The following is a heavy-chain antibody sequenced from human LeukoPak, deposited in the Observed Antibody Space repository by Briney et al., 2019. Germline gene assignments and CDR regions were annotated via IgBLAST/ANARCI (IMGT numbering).Heavy chain of an antibody. J-gene: IGHJ4*02. CDR3: SRAYSRTWYDSPLDY. CDR1: GFTFSSYD. V-gene: IGHV3-13*05. Sequence: QPGGSLRLSCAASGFTFSSYDMHWVRQATGKGLEWVSGIGTAGDPYYPGSVKGRFTISRENAKNSFYLQMNSLRAGEMAVYYCSRAYSRTWYDSPLDYWGQGTLVTVSS. D-gene: IGHD6-13*01. CDR2: IGTAGDP.